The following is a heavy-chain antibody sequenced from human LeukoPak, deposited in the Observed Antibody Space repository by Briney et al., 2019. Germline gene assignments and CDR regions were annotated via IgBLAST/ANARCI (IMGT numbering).Heavy chain of an antibody. CDR3: ARDSADNLD. CDR2: ISSSSSYI. CDR1: GFTFSSYS. J-gene: IGHJ4*02. Sequence: PGGSLRLSCAASGFTFSSYSMNWVRQAPGKGLKWVSSISSSSSYIYYADSVKGRFTISRDNAKNSLYLQMNSLRAEDTALYYCARDSADNLDWGQGTLVTVSS. V-gene: IGHV3-21*01. D-gene: IGHD3-9*01.